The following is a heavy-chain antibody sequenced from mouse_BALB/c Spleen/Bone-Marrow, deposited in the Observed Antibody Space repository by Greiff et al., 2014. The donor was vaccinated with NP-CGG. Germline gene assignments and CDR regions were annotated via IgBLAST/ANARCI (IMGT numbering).Heavy chain of an antibody. V-gene: IGHV6-6*01. CDR1: GFAFSDTW. J-gene: IGHJ2*01. CDR3: TPHPFDY. Sequence: EVQGVESGGGLVQPGGSMKLSCAASGFAFSDTWLDWVRQSPEKGPEWVAEIRTQADDHATYYAESVKGRFTISRDDSISSVYLQMNSLRAEDTGIYYCTPHPFDYWGQGTTLTVSS. CDR2: IRTQADDHAT.